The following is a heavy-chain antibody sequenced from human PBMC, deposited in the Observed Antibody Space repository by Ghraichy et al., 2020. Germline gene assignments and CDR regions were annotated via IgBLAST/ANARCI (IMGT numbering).Heavy chain of an antibody. D-gene: IGHD4-17*01. Sequence: ASVKVSCKASGYTFTRYGISWVRQAPGQGLEWMGWISVYNGNTNYAQKLQGRVTMTTDTSTSTAYMELRSLRSDDTAVYYCARTYGDYVPNYYYMDVWGKGTTVTVSS. CDR3: ARTYGDYVPNYYYMDV. CDR2: ISVYNGNT. V-gene: IGHV1-18*04. J-gene: IGHJ6*03. CDR1: GYTFTRYG.